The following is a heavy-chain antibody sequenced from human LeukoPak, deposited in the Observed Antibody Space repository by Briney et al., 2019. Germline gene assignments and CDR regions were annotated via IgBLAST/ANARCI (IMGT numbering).Heavy chain of an antibody. CDR1: GFTLSDYY. Sequence: GGSLRLSCAASGFTLSDYYMSWIRQAPGKGLEWVSYISSSSSYTNYADSVKGRFTISRDNAKNSLYLQMNSLRAEDTAVYYCARGGNPTYCYYYGMDVWGQGTTVTVSS. J-gene: IGHJ6*02. CDR2: ISSSSSYT. D-gene: IGHD5-12*01. V-gene: IGHV3-11*05. CDR3: ARGGNPTYCYYYGMDV.